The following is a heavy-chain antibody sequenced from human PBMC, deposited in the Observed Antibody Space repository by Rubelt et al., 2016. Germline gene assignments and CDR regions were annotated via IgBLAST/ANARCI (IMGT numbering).Heavy chain of an antibody. D-gene: IGHD6-13*01. Sequence: VQPGGSLRLSCAASGFSFSSFWMYWVRQAPGKGLEWVSAITGGGTTYSANSVKGRITISRDNSKNTLYLQMNSLRAEDTAVYYCAKDGRLAAAGRPDYWGQGTLVTVSS. CDR1: GFSFSSFW. J-gene: IGHJ4*02. CDR2: ITGGGTT. CDR3: AKDGRLAAAGRPDY. V-gene: IGHV3-23*01.